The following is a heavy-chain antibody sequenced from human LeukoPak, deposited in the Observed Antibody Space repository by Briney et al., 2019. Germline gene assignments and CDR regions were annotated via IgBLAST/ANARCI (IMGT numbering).Heavy chain of an antibody. CDR2: MNPDSTNT. Sequence: ASVKVSCKASGYTFTSYDINWVRQATGQGLEWMGWMNPDSTNTGYAQRFQGRVTTTRNTSISTAYMELSSLRSEDTAVYYCARSSSGYYDFDYWGQGTLVTVSS. D-gene: IGHD3-22*01. V-gene: IGHV1-8*03. J-gene: IGHJ4*02. CDR1: GYTFTSYD. CDR3: ARSSSGYYDFDY.